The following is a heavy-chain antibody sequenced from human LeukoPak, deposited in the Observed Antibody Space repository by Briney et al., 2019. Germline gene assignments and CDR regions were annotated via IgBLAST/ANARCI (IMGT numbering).Heavy chain of an antibody. J-gene: IGHJ4*02. V-gene: IGHV4-59*01. D-gene: IGHD6-19*01. CDR1: GGSISSYY. CDR2: IYYSGST. CDR3: ARDGIAVAGAT. Sequence: KPSETLSLTCTVSGGSISSYYWSWIRQPPGKGLEWIGYIYYSGSTNYNPSLKSRVTISVDTSKNQFSLKLSSVTAADTAVYYCARDGIAVAGATWGQGTLVTVSS.